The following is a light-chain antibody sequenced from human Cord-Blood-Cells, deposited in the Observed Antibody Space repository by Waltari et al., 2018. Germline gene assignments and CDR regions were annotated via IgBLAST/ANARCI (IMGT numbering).Light chain of an antibody. J-gene: IGLJ2*01. CDR1: SSDVGGYNY. CDR3: SSYAGSNNFVV. Sequence: QSALTPPPSASGSPGQSVTISCTGTSSDVGGYNYVSWYQQHPGKAPKLMIYEVSKWPSGGPDRFSGSKSGNTASLAVSGLQAEDEADYYCSSYAGSNNFVVFGGGTKLTVL. CDR2: EVS. V-gene: IGLV2-8*01.